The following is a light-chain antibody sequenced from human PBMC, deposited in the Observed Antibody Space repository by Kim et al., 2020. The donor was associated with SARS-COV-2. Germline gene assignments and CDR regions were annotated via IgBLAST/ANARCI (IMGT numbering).Light chain of an antibody. CDR3: NSRDSSGNLWV. J-gene: IGLJ3*02. V-gene: IGLV3-19*01. Sequence: AVGQTVRITCQGDSLRSDYASWYQQKPGQAPVLVIYGKNNRPSGIPDRFSGSSSGNTASLTITGAQAEDEADYYCNSRDSSGNLWVFGGGTQLTVL. CDR2: GKN. CDR1: SLRSDY.